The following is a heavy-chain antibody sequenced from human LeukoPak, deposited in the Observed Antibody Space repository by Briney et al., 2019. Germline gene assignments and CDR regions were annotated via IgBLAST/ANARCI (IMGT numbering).Heavy chain of an antibody. D-gene: IGHD2-15*01. Sequence: GGCRRLSCAASGFTFSNYEMNWVRQAPGKGLEWVSYISSSGTTIYYAERRFTISRDNAKNSLYLLMNSLRAEDTAIYYCARGYCSGGSCYGGDYWGQGTLVTVSS. CDR2: ISSSGTTI. CDR1: GFTFSNYE. V-gene: IGHV3-48*03. CDR3: ARGYCSGGSCYGGDY. J-gene: IGHJ4*02.